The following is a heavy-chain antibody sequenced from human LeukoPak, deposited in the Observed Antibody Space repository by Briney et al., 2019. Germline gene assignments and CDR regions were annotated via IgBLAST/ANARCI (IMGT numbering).Heavy chain of an antibody. D-gene: IGHD1-26*01. CDR2: ISSSSSTI. CDR3: ARDLISGHYTFDY. Sequence: GGCLRLSCAASGFTFSRFSMNWVRQAPGKGLEWVSYISSSSSTIYYADSVKGRFTISRDDAKNSLYLQMNSLRDEDTALYYCARDLISGHYTFDYWGQGTLVTVSS. J-gene: IGHJ4*02. V-gene: IGHV3-48*02. CDR1: GFTFSRFS.